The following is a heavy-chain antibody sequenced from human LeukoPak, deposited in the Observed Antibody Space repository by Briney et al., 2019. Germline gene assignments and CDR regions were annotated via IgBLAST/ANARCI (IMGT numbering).Heavy chain of an antibody. CDR3: AREYYDILTGSLDY. D-gene: IGHD3-9*01. CDR1: GYRXTGYY. V-gene: IGHV1-2*02. CDR2: INPHSGGT. J-gene: IGHJ4*02. Sequence: ASVKVSCKASGYRXTGYYIHGVRQAPGQGLEWMGWINPHSGGTKFAQKFQGRVTMTRDTSISTAYMEVSRLRSDDAAVYYCAREYYDILTGSLDYWGQGTLVTVSS.